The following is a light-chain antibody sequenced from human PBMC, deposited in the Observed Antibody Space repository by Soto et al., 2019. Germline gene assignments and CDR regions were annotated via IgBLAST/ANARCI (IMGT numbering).Light chain of an antibody. CDR3: QQYNNWPLG. Sequence: EIVMTQSPATLSVSPGERATLSCRASQSVSSNLAWYQQKPGQATRLLIYGASTRATGIPARFSGSGSGTEFTLTISSLQSEDFAVYYCQQYNNWPLGFGQGTKVEIK. CDR2: GAS. J-gene: IGKJ1*01. V-gene: IGKV3-15*01. CDR1: QSVSSN.